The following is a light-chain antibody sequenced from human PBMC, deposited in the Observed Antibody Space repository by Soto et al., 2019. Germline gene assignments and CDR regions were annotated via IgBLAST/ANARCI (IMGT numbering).Light chain of an antibody. Sequence: EIVMTQSPATLSVSPGERVTLSCRASQSVRSNLAWYQQKPGQAPRLLIYGASTRATGLPARFSGSGSGTDFTLTISSLQSEDFAVYYCQQYNTWPPINFGQGTRLEI. J-gene: IGKJ5*01. CDR1: QSVRSN. CDR2: GAS. CDR3: QQYNTWPPIN. V-gene: IGKV3-15*01.